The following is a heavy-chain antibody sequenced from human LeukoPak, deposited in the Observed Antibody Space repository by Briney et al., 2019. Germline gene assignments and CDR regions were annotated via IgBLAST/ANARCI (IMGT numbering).Heavy chain of an antibody. D-gene: IGHD3-22*01. J-gene: IGHJ4*02. V-gene: IGHV4-34*01. CDR3: ARGNYYDSSGSDY. CDR1: GGSFSGYY. CDR2: INHSGST. Sequence: SETLSLTCAVYGGSFSGYYWSWIRQPPGKGLEWIGEINHSGSTNYNPSLKSRVTISVDTSKNQFSLKLSSVTAADTAVYYCARGNYYDSSGSDYWGQGTLVTVFS.